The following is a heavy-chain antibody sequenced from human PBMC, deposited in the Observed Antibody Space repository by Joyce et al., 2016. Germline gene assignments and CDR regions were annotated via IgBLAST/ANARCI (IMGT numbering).Heavy chain of an antibody. Sequence: EVQLVASGGGLCKPGGSLRLSCAASGFTFSSMSMSWIRQAPVKGLEWVAAIKGNSYFRFHADSVKGRFTVSRDNAKNTLYLQMNSLRVEDTAVFYCVRCGKDYSYSMDVWGQGTTVTVSS. CDR2: IKGNSYFR. V-gene: IGHV3-21*01. J-gene: IGHJ6*03. CDR1: GFTFSSMS. CDR3: VRCGKDYSYSMDV.